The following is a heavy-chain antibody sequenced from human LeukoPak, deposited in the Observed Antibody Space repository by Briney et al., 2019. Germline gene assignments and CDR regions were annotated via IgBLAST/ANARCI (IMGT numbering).Heavy chain of an antibody. D-gene: IGHD4-17*01. Sequence: GGSLRLSCAASGFTFSSYSMNWVRQAPGKGLEWVSSISSSSSYIYYADSVKGRFTISRDNAKSTLYLQMNSLRAEDTAVYYCARSRRLYWYFDLWGRGTLVTVSS. J-gene: IGHJ2*01. CDR3: ARSRRLYWYFDL. V-gene: IGHV3-21*01. CDR1: GFTFSSYS. CDR2: ISSSSSYI.